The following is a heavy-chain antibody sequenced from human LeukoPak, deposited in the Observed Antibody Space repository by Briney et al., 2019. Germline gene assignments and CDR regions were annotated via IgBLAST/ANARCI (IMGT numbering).Heavy chain of an antibody. CDR3: ARDGEVGAAAGTGYYYYYGMDV. CDR1: GYTFTSYG. V-gene: IGHV1-18*01. D-gene: IGHD6-13*01. Sequence: GASVKVSCKASGYTFTSYGISWVRQAPGQGLEWMGWISAYNGNTNYAQKLQGRVTMTTDTSTSTAYMELRSLRSDDTAVYYCARDGEVGAAAGTGYYYYYGMDVWGQGTTVTVSS. CDR2: ISAYNGNT. J-gene: IGHJ6*02.